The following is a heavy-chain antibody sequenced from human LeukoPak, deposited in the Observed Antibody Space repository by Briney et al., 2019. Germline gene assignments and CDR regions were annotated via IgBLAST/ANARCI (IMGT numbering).Heavy chain of an antibody. CDR1: GGSMSRYY. Sequence: SETLSLTCTVSGGSMSRYYWSWIRQPAGKGLEWIGLIYTSGSTTYNPSLKSRVTISGDTSENQFSLRLSSVTAADTAVYYCARASYSYDISGWVPFDYWGQGTLVTVSS. V-gene: IGHV4-4*07. CDR2: IYTSGST. J-gene: IGHJ4*02. D-gene: IGHD3-22*01. CDR3: ARASYSYDISGWVPFDY.